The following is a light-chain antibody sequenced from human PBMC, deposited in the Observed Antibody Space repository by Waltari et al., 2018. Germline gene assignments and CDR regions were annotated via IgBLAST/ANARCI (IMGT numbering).Light chain of an antibody. Sequence: DIPMTQSPSSVYASVRDKVTITCRAGQGINSCLAWYQQKPGKAPKLLIYDASSLQTGVPSRFSGSESGTDCTLTISSLQPEDFATYYCQQANRFPLTFGGGTKVELK. J-gene: IGKJ4*01. V-gene: IGKV1-12*01. CDR3: QQANRFPLT. CDR2: DAS. CDR1: QGINSC.